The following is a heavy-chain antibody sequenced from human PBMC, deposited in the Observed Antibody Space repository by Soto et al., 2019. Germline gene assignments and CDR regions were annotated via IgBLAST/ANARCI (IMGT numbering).Heavy chain of an antibody. J-gene: IGHJ4*02. CDR3: ARREYSYGFDY. Sequence: SETLSLTCTVSGGSISSSSYYWGWIRQPPGKGLEWIGSIYYSGSTYYNPSLKSRVTISVDTSKNQFSLKLSSVTAADTAVYYCARREYSYGFDYWVQGTLVTVSS. D-gene: IGHD5-18*01. CDR1: GGSISSSSYY. V-gene: IGHV4-39*01. CDR2: IYYSGST.